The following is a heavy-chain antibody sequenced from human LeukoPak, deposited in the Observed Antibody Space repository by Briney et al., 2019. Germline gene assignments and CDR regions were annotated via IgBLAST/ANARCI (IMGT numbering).Heavy chain of an antibody. J-gene: IGHJ4*02. D-gene: IGHD3-3*01. CDR2: ISNDGGKT. CDR1: GFTFSLYG. Sequence: GRSLRLSXAASGFTFSLYGMHWVRQAPGKGLEWVAVISNDGGKTYYADSVKGRFTISRDNSKNTVYLQVSSLRADDTAVYYCAKDXXXANFXXDFDXWGXGTLVTVSS. CDR3: AKDXXXANFXXDFDX. V-gene: IGHV3-33*06.